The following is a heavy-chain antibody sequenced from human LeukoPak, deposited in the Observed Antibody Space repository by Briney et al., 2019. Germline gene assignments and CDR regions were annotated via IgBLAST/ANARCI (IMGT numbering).Heavy chain of an antibody. V-gene: IGHV3-21*01. CDR2: ISSESTYI. CDR1: GFTFSSYS. D-gene: IGHD2-15*01. CDR3: ARYETIGATPLEY. Sequence: PGGSLRLSCAASGFTFSSYSMNWVCQAPGEGLEWVSSISSESTYILYADSVKGRFTISRDNAKNSLYLQMNSLRAEDTAVYYCARYETIGATPLEYWGQGTLVTVSS. J-gene: IGHJ4*02.